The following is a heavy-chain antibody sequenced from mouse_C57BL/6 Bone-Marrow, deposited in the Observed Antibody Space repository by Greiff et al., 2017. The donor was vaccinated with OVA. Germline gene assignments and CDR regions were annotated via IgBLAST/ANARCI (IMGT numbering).Heavy chain of an antibody. CDR3: TAYDGLPYWYFDV. D-gene: IGHD2-3*01. J-gene: IGHJ1*03. Sequence: EVQLQQSGAELVRPGASVKLSCTASGFNIKDDYMHWVKQSPEQGLEWIGWIDPENGDTEYASKFQGKATITADTSSNTAYLQLSSLTSEDTAVYYCTAYDGLPYWYFDVWGTGTTVTVSS. V-gene: IGHV14-4*01. CDR2: IDPENGDT. CDR1: GFNIKDDY.